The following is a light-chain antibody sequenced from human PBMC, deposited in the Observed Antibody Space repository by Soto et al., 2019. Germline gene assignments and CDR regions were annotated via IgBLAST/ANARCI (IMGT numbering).Light chain of an antibody. J-gene: IGKJ1*01. CDR2: GAS. CDR1: QSVRSS. CDR3: QQYNNWWT. V-gene: IGKV3-15*01. Sequence: IMMTQSPATLSLSPGERATLSCRASQSVRSSLAWYQQKPGQAPRLLIYGASTRATGIPARFSGSGSGTEFPLTINSLHSEDFAVYYCQQYNNWWTFGQGTKVDIK.